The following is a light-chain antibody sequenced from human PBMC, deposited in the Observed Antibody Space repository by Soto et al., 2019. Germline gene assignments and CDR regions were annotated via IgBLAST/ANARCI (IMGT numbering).Light chain of an antibody. Sequence: QSALTQPASVSGSPGQWITVSCTGTRSDIGGYNYVSWYQPHPGKAPKLMMYEVSNRPSGVSNRGSGCKSGNTASLTISGLQSEDEADYYCSSYTSSNTWVFGGGTKLTVL. J-gene: IGLJ3*02. CDR2: EVS. CDR3: SSYTSSNTWV. V-gene: IGLV2-14*01. CDR1: RSDIGGYNY.